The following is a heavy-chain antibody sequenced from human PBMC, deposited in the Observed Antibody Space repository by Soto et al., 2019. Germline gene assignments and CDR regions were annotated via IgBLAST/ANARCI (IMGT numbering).Heavy chain of an antibody. J-gene: IGHJ6*02. CDR1: GDSVSGDDW. CDR2: IHHSGAT. V-gene: IGHV4-4*02. Sequence: QVQLQESGPGLVQPSGTLSLTCAVSGDSVSGDDWWSWVRQPPGKGLEWIGEIHHSGATNYNPSRQGRVTISLDKSKSQFSLKLNSVTAADTAMFYCATQGFYRMGVWGRGTTVTVSS. CDR3: ATQGFYRMGV.